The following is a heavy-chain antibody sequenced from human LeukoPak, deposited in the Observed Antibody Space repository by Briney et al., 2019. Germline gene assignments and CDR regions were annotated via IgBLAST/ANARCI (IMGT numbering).Heavy chain of an antibody. D-gene: IGHD1-26*01. Sequence: GGSLRLSCAASGFTFSSYGMHWVRQASGKGLEWVGRIRSKANSYATAYAASVKGRFTISRDDSKNTAYLQMNSLKTEDTAVYYCTRRGSGSYLVDYWGQGTLVTVSS. V-gene: IGHV3-73*01. J-gene: IGHJ4*02. CDR3: TRRGSGSYLVDY. CDR1: GFTFSSYG. CDR2: IRSKANSYAT.